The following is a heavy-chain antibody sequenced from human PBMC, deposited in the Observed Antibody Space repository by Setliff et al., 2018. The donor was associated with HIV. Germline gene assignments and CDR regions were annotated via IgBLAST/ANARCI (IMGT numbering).Heavy chain of an antibody. CDR3: ARGIAAAGGYFDY. CDR1: GGSITGYF. J-gene: IGHJ4*02. Sequence: PSETLSLTCTVSGGSITGYFWNWIRQHPGKGLEWIGYIYYSGNTYYNPSLKSRITISLDTSKNQFSLKLSSVTAADTAVYYCARGIAAAGGYFDYWGPGTLVTVSS. D-gene: IGHD6-13*01. CDR2: IYYSGNT. V-gene: IGHV4-31*03.